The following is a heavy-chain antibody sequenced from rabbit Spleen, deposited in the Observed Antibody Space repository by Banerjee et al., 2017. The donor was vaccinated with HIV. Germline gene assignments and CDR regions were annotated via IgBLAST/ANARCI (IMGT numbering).Heavy chain of an antibody. V-gene: IGHV1S45*01. CDR1: GFSLSNSYM. Sequence: QEQLKETGGGLVQPGGSLTLTCTGSGFSLSNSYMSWVRQAPGKGLEWIGIIYPGKGNTEYASWVNGRFTISKTSSTTVTLQVTSLTAADTATYFCTRDDGSGHYIDGYFNLWGQGTLVTVS. CDR2: IYPGKGNT. D-gene: IGHD1-1*01. J-gene: IGHJ4*01. CDR3: TRDDGSGHYIDGYFNL.